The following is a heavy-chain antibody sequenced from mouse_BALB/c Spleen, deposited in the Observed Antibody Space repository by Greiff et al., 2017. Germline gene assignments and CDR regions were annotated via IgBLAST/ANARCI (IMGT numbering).Heavy chain of an antibody. J-gene: IGHJ3*01. D-gene: IGHD1-1*01. CDR2: INPSNGRT. V-gene: IGHV1S81*02. Sequence: QVQLKQPGAELVKPGASVKLSCKASGYTFTSYWMHWVKQRPGQGLEWIGEINPSNGRTNYNEKFKSKATLTVDKSSSTAYMQLSSLTSEDSAVYYCARSDYYGSSLFAYWGQGTLVTVSA. CDR3: ARSDYYGSSLFAY. CDR1: GYTFTSYW.